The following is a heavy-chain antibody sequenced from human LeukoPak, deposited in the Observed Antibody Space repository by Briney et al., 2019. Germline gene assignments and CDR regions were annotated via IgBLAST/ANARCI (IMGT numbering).Heavy chain of an antibody. Sequence: GGSLRLSCAASGFTLSSYEINWVRQAPGKGLEWVSYISSSGSTIYYADSVKGRFTISRDNANNSLYLQMNSLRVEDTAHYYRAREGIWFGDLGALFWGQGTLVTVSS. CDR2: ISSSGSTI. V-gene: IGHV3-48*03. J-gene: IGHJ4*02. CDR3: AREGIWFGDLGALF. CDR1: GFTLSSYE. D-gene: IGHD3-10*01.